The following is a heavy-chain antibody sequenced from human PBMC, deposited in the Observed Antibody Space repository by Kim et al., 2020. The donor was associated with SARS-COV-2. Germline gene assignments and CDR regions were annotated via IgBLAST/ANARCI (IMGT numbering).Heavy chain of an antibody. CDR1: GGSISSSSYY. V-gene: IGHV4-39*07. CDR2: IYYSGST. Sequence: SETLSLTCTVSGGSISSSSYYWGWIRQPPGKGLEWIGSIYYSGSTYYNPSLKSRVTISVDTSKNQFSLKLSSVTAADTAVYYCARDLRTGGRFDPWGQGTLVTVSS. CDR3: ARDLRTGGRFDP. D-gene: IGHD1-1*01. J-gene: IGHJ5*02.